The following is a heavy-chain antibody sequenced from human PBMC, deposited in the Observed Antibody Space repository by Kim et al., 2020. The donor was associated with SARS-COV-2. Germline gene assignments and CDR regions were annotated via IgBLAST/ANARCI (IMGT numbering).Heavy chain of an antibody. Sequence: SETLSLTCAVYGGSFSGYYWSWIRQPPGKGLEWIGEINHSGSTNYNPSLKSRVTISVDTSKNQFSLKLSSVTAADTAVYYCARGGRYSGYYRYFDYWGQGTLVTVSS. CDR2: INHSGST. V-gene: IGHV4-34*01. D-gene: IGHD5-12*01. J-gene: IGHJ4*02. CDR3: ARGGRYSGYYRYFDY. CDR1: GGSFSGYY.